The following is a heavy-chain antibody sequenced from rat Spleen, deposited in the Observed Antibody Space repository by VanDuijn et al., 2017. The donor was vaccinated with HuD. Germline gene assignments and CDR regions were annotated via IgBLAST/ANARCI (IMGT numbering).Heavy chain of an antibody. D-gene: IGHD1-11*01. CDR2: ISTGGGSI. CDR3: ARHKRMFTTNPFFFDY. CDR1: GFTFSNYY. J-gene: IGHJ2*01. V-gene: IGHV5-25*01. Sequence: EVQLVESGGGLVQPGRSMKLSCAASGFTFSNYYMAWVRQAPTKGLEWVAYISTGGGSIYYPDSVKGRFTISRDNAKSTLNLQMDSLRAEDTATYFCARHKRMFTTNPFFFDYWGQGVTVTVSS.